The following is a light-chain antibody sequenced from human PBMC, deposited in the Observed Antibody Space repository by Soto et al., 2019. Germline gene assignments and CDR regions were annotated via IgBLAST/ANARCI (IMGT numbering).Light chain of an antibody. CDR2: GAS. Sequence: VMTQSAATLSVSPGERATLSCRASQSVSSNLAWYQQKPGQAPRLLIYGASTRATGIPARFSGSGSGTDFTLTISSLEPDDFAVYYCQQRINTLTFGGGTKVDIK. V-gene: IGKV3-15*01. CDR3: QQRINTLT. CDR1: QSVSSN. J-gene: IGKJ4*01.